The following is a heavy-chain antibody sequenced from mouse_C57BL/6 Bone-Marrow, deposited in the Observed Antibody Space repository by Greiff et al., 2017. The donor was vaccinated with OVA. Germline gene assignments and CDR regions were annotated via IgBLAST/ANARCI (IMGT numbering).Heavy chain of an antibody. D-gene: IGHD2-4*01. J-gene: IGHJ2*01. CDR1: GYTFTSYG. V-gene: IGHV1-81*01. Sequence: VQLQESGAELARPGASVKLSCKASGYTFTSYGISWVKQRTGQGLEWIGEIYPRSGNTYYNEKFKGKATLTADKSSSTAYMELRSLTSEDSAVYFCARSMITTGGYYFDYWGQGTTLTVSS. CDR2: IYPRSGNT. CDR3: ARSMITTGGYYFDY.